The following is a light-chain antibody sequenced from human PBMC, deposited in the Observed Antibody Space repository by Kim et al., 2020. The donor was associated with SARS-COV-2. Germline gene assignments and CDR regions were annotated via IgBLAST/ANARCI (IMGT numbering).Light chain of an antibody. J-gene: IGKJ5*01. Sequence: ASVGDRVPITCRASQSIGGGLAWYQQKPGKAPKLLIYDASSVESGVPSRFSGSGSGTEFTLTISSLQPDDSATYYCQHHSTYPITFGQGTRLEIK. CDR1: QSIGGG. CDR3: QHHSTYPIT. V-gene: IGKV1-5*01. CDR2: DAS.